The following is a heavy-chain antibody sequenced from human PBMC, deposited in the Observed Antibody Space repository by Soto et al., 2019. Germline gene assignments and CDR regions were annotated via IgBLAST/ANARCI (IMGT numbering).Heavy chain of an antibody. CDR2: IYYSGST. D-gene: IGHD3-3*01. CDR3: ARGMGRDDFWSGYYLPQYYFDY. Sequence: PSETLSLTCTVSGGSISSGGYYWSWIRQHPGKGLEWIGYIYYSGSTYYNPSLKSRVTISVDTSKNQFSLKLSSVTAADTAVYYCARGMGRDDFWSGYYLPQYYFDYWGQGTLVTVSS. CDR1: GGSISSGGYY. J-gene: IGHJ4*02. V-gene: IGHV4-31*03.